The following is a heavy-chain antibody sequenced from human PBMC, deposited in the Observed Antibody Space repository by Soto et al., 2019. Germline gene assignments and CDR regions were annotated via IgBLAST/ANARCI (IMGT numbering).Heavy chain of an antibody. CDR1: GGTFSSYA. CDR2: IIPIFGTA. V-gene: IGHV1-69*01. J-gene: IGHJ5*02. CDR3: ARATTVTTLGVVRWFDP. D-gene: IGHD4-17*01. Sequence: QVQLMQSGAEVKKPGSSVKVSCKASGGTFSSYAISWVRQAPGQGLEWMGGIIPIFGTANYAQKFQGRVTITADESTSTAYMELSSLRSEDTAVYYCARATTVTTLGVVRWFDPWGQGTLVTVSS.